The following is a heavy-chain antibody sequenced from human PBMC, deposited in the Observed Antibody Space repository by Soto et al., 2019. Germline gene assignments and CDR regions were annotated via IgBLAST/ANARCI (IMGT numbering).Heavy chain of an antibody. CDR3: ASPPGHQGADAFDI. Sequence: QVQLVQSGAEVKKPGSSVKVSCKASGGTFSSYTISWVRQAPGQGLEWMGRIIPILGIANYAQKFQGRVTITAAKSTSTAYMALRSLRSEETAVYYWASPPGHQGADAFDIWGQGTMVTVSS. CDR2: IIPILGIA. J-gene: IGHJ3*02. V-gene: IGHV1-69*02. CDR1: GGTFSSYT.